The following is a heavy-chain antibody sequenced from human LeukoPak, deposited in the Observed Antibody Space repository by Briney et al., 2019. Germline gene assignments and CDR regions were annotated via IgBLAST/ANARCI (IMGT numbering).Heavy chain of an antibody. CDR3: TTATMIRGVSDY. J-gene: IGHJ4*02. CDR1: GFTFSDAW. Sequence: PGGSLRLSCADSGFTFSDAWMSWVRQAPGRGLEWVGRIKSKTDGAATDYAAPVKGRFTISRDDSKNTLFLQMNSLRTEDTAVYCCTTATMIRGVSDYWGQGTLVTVSS. CDR2: IKSKTDGAAT. V-gene: IGHV3-15*01. D-gene: IGHD3-10*01.